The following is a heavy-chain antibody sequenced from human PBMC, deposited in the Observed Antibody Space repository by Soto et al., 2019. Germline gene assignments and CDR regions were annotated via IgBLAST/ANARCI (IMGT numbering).Heavy chain of an antibody. Sequence: GASVKVSCKASGYTSTNNEINWVRKAPGKGLKWMGWMNHHSGNTGYAKRFQGRLSLTSNSAMKTAYMELSRLRSEDTAVYFCTRDATFGVAFGSYHCMDFWGQGTTVTVSS. J-gene: IGHJ6*02. V-gene: IGHV1-8*01. CDR1: GYTSTNNE. CDR2: MNHHSGNT. CDR3: TRDATFGVAFGSYHCMDF. D-gene: IGHD3-3*01.